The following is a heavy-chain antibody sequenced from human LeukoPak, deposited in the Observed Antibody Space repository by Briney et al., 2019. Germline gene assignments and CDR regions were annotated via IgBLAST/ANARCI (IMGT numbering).Heavy chain of an antibody. Sequence: SETLSLTCTVSGRPISGYYWSWIRQPPGKALGGIGYNYYSGSTNVHPSLKSRVTISVDTSKNQFSLKLSSVTAADTAVYYCARRLSGGVECSGGSCYSDNYYYYYGMDVWGQGTTVTVSS. CDR2: NYYSGST. CDR3: ARRLSGGVECSGGSCYSDNYYYYYGMDV. J-gene: IGHJ6*02. D-gene: IGHD2-15*01. CDR1: GRPISGYY. V-gene: IGHV4-59*08.